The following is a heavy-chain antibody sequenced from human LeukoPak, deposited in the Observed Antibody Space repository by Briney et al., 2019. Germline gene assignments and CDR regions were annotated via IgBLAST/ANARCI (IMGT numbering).Heavy chain of an antibody. V-gene: IGHV4-61*02. D-gene: IGHD3-3*02. CDR2: IYTTGST. CDR3: ARNPHFPVGCSS. Sequence: PSETLSLTCTVSGGSISSGNYYWSWIRQPAGRGLEWIGRIYTTGSTNYNPSLKSRVTISVDTSKNQFSLRLSSVTAADTAMYSCARNPHFPVGCSSWAQGPLSTAPS. CDR1: GGSISSGNYY. J-gene: IGHJ4*02.